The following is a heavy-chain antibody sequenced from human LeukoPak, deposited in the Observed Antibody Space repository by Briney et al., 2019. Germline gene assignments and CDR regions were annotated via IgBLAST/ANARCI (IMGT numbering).Heavy chain of an antibody. J-gene: IGHJ3*02. Sequence: PSETLSLTCAVYGGSFSGYYWSWIRQPPGKGLEWIGYIYYTGSTNYNPSLKSRVTISVDTSKNQFSLKLSSVTAADTAVYYCASDPWAQPSQDAFDIWGQGTMVTVSS. CDR2: IYYTGST. D-gene: IGHD3-16*01. CDR1: GGSFSGYY. CDR3: ASDPWAQPSQDAFDI. V-gene: IGHV4-59*01.